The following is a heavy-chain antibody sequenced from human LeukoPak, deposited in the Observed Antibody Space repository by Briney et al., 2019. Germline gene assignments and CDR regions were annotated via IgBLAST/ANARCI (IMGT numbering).Heavy chain of an antibody. CDR3: ARQVDGGILYYYYYMDV. Sequence: ASVKVSCKASGYTFTSYGISWVRQAPGQGLEWMGWINPNSGGTNYAQKFQGRVTMTRDTSISTAYMELSRLRSDDTAVYYCARQVDGGILYYYYYMDVWGKGTTVTVSS. V-gene: IGHV1-2*02. CDR1: GYTFTSYG. J-gene: IGHJ6*03. CDR2: INPNSGGT. D-gene: IGHD4-23*01.